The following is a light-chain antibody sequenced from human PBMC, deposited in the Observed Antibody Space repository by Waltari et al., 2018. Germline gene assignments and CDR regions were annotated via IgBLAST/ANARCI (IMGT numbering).Light chain of an antibody. CDR1: TGAVTSASY. CDR2: STN. Sequence: QTVVTQEPSLTVSPGGTVTLTCASTTGAVTSASYPDWFHQKPGQAPTTLIYSTNNRHPWTPARFSGSLLGGKAALTLSGAQPEDEADYYCLLFSAGAQLWVFGGGTRLTVL. J-gene: IGLJ3*02. CDR3: LLFSAGAQLWV. V-gene: IGLV7-43*01.